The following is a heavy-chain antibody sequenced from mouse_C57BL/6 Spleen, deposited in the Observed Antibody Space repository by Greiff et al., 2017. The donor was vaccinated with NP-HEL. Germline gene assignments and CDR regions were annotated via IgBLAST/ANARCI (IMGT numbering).Heavy chain of an antibody. Sequence: VQGVESGPGLVAPSQSLSITCTVSGFSLTSYGVDWVRQPPGKGLEWLGVIWGGGSTNYNSAPMPRLSISKDNSKSQVFLKMNSLQTDDTAMYYCAKHEHYGSSYGGAMDYWGQGTSVTVSS. J-gene: IGHJ4*01. CDR2: IWGGGST. V-gene: IGHV2-9*01. D-gene: IGHD1-1*01. CDR1: GFSLTSYG. CDR3: AKHEHYGSSYGGAMDY.